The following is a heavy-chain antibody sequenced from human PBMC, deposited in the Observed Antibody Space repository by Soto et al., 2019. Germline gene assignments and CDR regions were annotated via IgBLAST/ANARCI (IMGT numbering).Heavy chain of an antibody. CDR1: GFSLTSRPMG. CDR2: IYWDDDK. D-gene: IGHD1-1*01. CDR3: AHRLSGYNWNGGYFDY. J-gene: IGHJ4*02. Sequence: QITLKESAPTRVKPTQTLTLICTFSGFSLTSRPMGVGWIRQPPGKALEWLAFIYWDDDKRYSPSLRSRLTITKDTPGNQVVRTMTNMDPVDTATYYCAHRLSGYNWNGGYFDYWGQGALVTVSS. V-gene: IGHV2-5*02.